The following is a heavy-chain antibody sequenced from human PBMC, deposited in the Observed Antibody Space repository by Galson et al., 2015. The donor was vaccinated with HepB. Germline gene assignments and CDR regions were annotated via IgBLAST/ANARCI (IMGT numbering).Heavy chain of an antibody. D-gene: IGHD3-10*01. V-gene: IGHV3-30*18. CDR2: ISYDGSNK. CDR3: AKDLTDITMVQGVTKGPLDY. J-gene: IGHJ4*02. CDR1: GFTFSSYG. Sequence: SLRLSCAASGFTFSSYGMHWVRQAPGKGLEWVAVISYDGSNKYYADSVKGRFTISRDNSKNTLYLQMNSLRAEDTAVYYCAKDLTDITMVQGVTKGPLDYWGQGTLVTVSS.